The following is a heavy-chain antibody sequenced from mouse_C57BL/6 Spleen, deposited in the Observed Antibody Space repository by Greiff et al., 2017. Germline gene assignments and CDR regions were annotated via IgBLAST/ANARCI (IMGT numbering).Heavy chain of an antibody. Sequence: QVQLQQSGPGLVAPSQSLSITCTVSGFSLTSYAISWVRQPPGKGLEWLGVIWTGGGTNYNSALKSRLSISKDNSKSQVFLKMNSLQTDDTARYYCARNSDQDYDYDVWFAYWGQGTLVTVSA. J-gene: IGHJ3*01. CDR1: GFSLTSYA. D-gene: IGHD2-4*01. V-gene: IGHV2-9-1*01. CDR3: ARNSDQDYDYDVWFAY. CDR2: IWTGGGT.